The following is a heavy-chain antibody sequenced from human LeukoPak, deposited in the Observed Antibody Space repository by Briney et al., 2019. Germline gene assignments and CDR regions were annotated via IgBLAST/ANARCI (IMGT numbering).Heavy chain of an antibody. D-gene: IGHD6-6*01. CDR2: ISWNSGSI. J-gene: IGHJ4*02. Sequence: GGSLRLSCAASGFTFDDYAMHWVRQAPGKGLEWVSGISWNSGSIGYADSVKGRFTISRDNAKNSLYLQMNSLRAEDMALYYCARGSAFYYFDYWGQGTLVTVSS. CDR1: GFTFDDYA. V-gene: IGHV3-9*03. CDR3: ARGSAFYYFDY.